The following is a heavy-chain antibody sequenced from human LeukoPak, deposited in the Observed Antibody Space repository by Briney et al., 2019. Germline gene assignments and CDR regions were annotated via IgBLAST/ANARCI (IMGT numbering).Heavy chain of an antibody. D-gene: IGHD7-27*01. Sequence: PGGSLRLSCAASGFTFRSYSMNWLRQAPGKGLEWVAVISYDGSNKYYADSVKGRFTISRDNSKNTLYLQMNSLRAEDTAVYYCAKATGGYWGQGTLVTVSS. CDR1: GFTFRSYS. V-gene: IGHV3-30*18. CDR2: ISYDGSNK. J-gene: IGHJ4*02. CDR3: AKATGGY.